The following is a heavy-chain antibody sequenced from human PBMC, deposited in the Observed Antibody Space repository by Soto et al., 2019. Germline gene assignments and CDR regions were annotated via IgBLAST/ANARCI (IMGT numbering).Heavy chain of an antibody. Sequence: QVQLQESGPGLVKPSETLSLTCNVSGASISSYYWSWIRQRPGKVLEWLGYIRYTGSTSSRPSLKSRVIISVDTSRKQFSLKLDSVTAADTAVYYCARHELAVVYSCYGYFDYWGQGSLVTGSS. J-gene: IGHJ4*02. CDR2: IRYTGST. CDR3: ARHELAVVYSCYGYFDY. D-gene: IGHD5-18*01. CDR1: GASISSYY. V-gene: IGHV4-59*08.